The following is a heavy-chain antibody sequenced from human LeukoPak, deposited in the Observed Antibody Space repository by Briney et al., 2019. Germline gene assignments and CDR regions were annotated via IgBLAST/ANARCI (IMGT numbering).Heavy chain of an antibody. CDR2: TYTSGST. D-gene: IGHD3-10*01. Sequence: PSETLSLTCTVSGGSISSYYWSWIRQPAGKGLEWIGRTYTSGSTNYNPSLKSRVTMSVDTSKNQFSLKLSSVTAADTAVYYCARDTNGSGSYPLFYWYFDLWGRGTLVTVSS. CDR1: GGSISSYY. J-gene: IGHJ2*01. V-gene: IGHV4-4*07. CDR3: ARDTNGSGSYPLFYWYFDL.